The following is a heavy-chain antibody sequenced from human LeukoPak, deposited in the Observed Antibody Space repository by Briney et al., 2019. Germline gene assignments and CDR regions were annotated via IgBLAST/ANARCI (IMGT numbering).Heavy chain of an antibody. Sequence: PGGSLRLSCVASGFTFSTYSMNWVRQAPGKGLEWVACISSSRSYIYYADSVKGRFTISRDNAKNSLHLQMNSLRAEDTAVYYCARDAKNEYWGQGNLVTVSS. CDR2: ISSSRSYI. V-gene: IGHV3-21*01. CDR1: GFTFSTYS. J-gene: IGHJ4*02. CDR3: ARDAKNEY.